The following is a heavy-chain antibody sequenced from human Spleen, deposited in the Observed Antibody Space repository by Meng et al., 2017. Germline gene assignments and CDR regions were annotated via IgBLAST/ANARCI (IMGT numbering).Heavy chain of an antibody. D-gene: IGHD4-23*01. J-gene: IGHJ6*01. V-gene: IGHV4-38-2*02. CDR1: GGSISSYY. CDR3: ARGAVVTLIFYPGMDV. Sequence: SETLSLTCTVSGGSISSYYWSWIRQSPGKGLEWSGSLYHSRNTYYNPSLKSRATISADTSKNQFPLQLSSVTAADTAVYYCARGAVVTLIFYPGMDVWGQGATVTVSS. CDR2: LYHSRNT.